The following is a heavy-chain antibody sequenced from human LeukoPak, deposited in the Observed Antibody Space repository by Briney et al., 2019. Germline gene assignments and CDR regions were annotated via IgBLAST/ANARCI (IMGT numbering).Heavy chain of an antibody. Sequence: GGSLRLSCAASGFMFSSYAMNWVRQAPGKGLEWISAISGSGGITYYADSVKGRFTISRDNSKNTLYLQMNSLRAEDTAVYYCAKAETGLAAAGHFDYWGQGTLVTVSS. J-gene: IGHJ4*02. D-gene: IGHD6-13*01. V-gene: IGHV3-23*01. CDR1: GFMFSSYA. CDR3: AKAETGLAAAGHFDY. CDR2: ISGSGGIT.